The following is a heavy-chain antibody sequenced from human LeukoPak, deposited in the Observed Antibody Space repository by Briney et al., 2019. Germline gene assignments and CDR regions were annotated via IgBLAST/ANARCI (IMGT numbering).Heavy chain of an antibody. J-gene: IGHJ4*02. D-gene: IGHD5-18*01. CDR3: AKGGRGYSYGSFDY. V-gene: IGHV3-30*02. CDR1: GFTFSSYG. Sequence: PGGSLRLSCAASGFTFSSYGMHWVRQAPGKGLEWVAFIRYDGSNKYYADSVKGRFTIPRDNSKNTLYLQMNSLRAEDTAVYYCAKGGRGYSYGSFDYWGQGTLVTVSS. CDR2: IRYDGSNK.